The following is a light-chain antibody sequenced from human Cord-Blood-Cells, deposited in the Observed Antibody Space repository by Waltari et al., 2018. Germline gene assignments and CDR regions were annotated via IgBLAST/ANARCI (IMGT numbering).Light chain of an antibody. Sequence: DIVMTQSPDSLAVALGERATINCKSSQSVLYSSNNKNYLAWYQQKTRQPPKLLIYCASTRESGVPDRFIGGGSGTDFTLTISSLQAEDVAVYYCQQYYSTPRTFGQGTKLEIK. V-gene: IGKV4-1*01. CDR1: QSVLYSSNNKNY. CDR3: QQYYSTPRT. J-gene: IGKJ2*02. CDR2: CAS.